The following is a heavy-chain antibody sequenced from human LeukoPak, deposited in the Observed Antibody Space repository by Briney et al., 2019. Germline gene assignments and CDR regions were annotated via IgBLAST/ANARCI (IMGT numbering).Heavy chain of an antibody. Sequence: SETLSLTCTVSGGSISSYYWGWIRQPPGKGLEWIGSIYHSGSTYYNPSLKSRVTISVDTSKNQFSLKLSSVTAADTAVYYCAREEDYYGSGSYPLDAFDIWGQGTMVTVSS. CDR3: AREEDYYGSGSYPLDAFDI. V-gene: IGHV4-38-2*02. CDR1: GGSISSYY. CDR2: IYHSGST. J-gene: IGHJ3*02. D-gene: IGHD3-10*01.